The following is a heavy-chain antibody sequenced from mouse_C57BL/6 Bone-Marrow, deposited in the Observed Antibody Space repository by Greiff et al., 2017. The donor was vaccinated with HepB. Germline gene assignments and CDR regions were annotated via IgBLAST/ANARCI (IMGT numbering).Heavy chain of an antibody. V-gene: IGHV3-5*01. CDR2: IYYSGTI. J-gene: IGHJ1*03. CDR1: GISITTGNYR. CDR3: SREYYYGSSYWYFDV. Sequence: EVQLQQSGPGLVKPSQTVFLTCTVTGISITTGNYRWSWIRQFPGNKLEWIGYIYYSGTITYNPSLTSRTTITRDTPKNQFVLDMNYLTAEDTATYYCSREYYYGSSYWYFDVWGTGTTVTVSS. D-gene: IGHD1-1*01.